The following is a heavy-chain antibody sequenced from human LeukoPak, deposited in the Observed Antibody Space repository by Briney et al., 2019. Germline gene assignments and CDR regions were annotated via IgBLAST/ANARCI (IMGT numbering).Heavy chain of an antibody. D-gene: IGHD2-2*01. V-gene: IGHV3-48*01. CDR1: GFTFSSYS. Sequence: GGSLRLSCAASGFTFSSYSMNWVRQAPGKGLEWVSYISSSSSTIYYADSVKGRFTISRDNAKNSLYLQMNSLRAEDTAVYYCARDRPTFYCSSTSCQLDYWGQGTLVTVSS. CDR3: ARDRPTFYCSSTSCQLDY. J-gene: IGHJ4*02. CDR2: ISSSSSTI.